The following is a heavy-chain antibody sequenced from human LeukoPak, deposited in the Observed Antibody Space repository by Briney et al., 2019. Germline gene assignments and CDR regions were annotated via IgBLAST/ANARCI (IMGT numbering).Heavy chain of an antibody. J-gene: IGHJ4*02. D-gene: IGHD6-19*01. CDR3: ARGRAVTGSTVIDY. V-gene: IGHV3-30-3*01. Sequence: GGSLRLSCAASGFTFSSDAMNWVRRAPGKALKWVATIPSDGANRYYSDSVKGRFTISRDNSKITLYLQMHSLRPEDTAVFHCARGRAVTGSTVIDYWGQGTLVTVSS. CDR1: GFTFSSDA. CDR2: IPSDGANR.